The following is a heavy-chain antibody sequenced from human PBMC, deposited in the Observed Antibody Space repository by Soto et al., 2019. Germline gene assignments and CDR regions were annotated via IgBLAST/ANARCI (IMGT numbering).Heavy chain of an antibody. CDR2: ISGSGGST. V-gene: IGHV3-23*01. CDR3: AKDLTSYYGSGSYYASDAFDI. CDR1: GFTFSSYA. Sequence: EVQLLESGGGLVQPGGSLRLSCAASGFTFSSYAMSWVRQAPGKGLEWVSAISGSGGSTYYADSVKGRFTISRDNSKNTLYLQMNSLRAEYTAVYYCAKDLTSYYGSGSYYASDAFDIWGQGTMVTVSS. J-gene: IGHJ3*02. D-gene: IGHD3-10*01.